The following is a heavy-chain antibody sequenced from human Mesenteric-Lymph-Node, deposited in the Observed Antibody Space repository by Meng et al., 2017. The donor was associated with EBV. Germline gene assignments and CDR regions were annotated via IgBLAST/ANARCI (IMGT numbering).Heavy chain of an antibody. CDR2: IYHTGST. CDR1: GGSVSSVGHS. V-gene: IGHV4-30-2*01. J-gene: IGHJ5*02. Sequence: QWRLQEPGSGLLRPSQTLSLPCAASGGSVSSVGHSWSWIRQPPGKGLEWIGYIYHTGSTYYNPSLKSRVTISIDTSKNQFSLKLSSVTAADTAVYFCARRFGDNNNWFGPWGQGTLVTVSS. D-gene: IGHD4-17*01. CDR3: ARRFGDNNNWFGP.